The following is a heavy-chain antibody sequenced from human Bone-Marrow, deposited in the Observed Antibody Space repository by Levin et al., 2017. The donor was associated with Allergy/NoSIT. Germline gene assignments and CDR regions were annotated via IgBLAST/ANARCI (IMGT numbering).Heavy chain of an antibody. CDR2: IYTSGST. CDR3: ARDCRSGSGYQYYDYGMDV. V-gene: IGHV4-4*07. CDR1: GGSISSYY. D-gene: IGHD3-3*01. Sequence: SETLSLTCTVSGGSISSYYWSWIRQPAGKGLEWIGRIYTSGSTNYNPSLKSRVTMSVDTSKNQFSLKLSSVTAADTAVYYCARDCRSGSGYQYYDYGMDVWGQGTTVTVSS. J-gene: IGHJ6*02.